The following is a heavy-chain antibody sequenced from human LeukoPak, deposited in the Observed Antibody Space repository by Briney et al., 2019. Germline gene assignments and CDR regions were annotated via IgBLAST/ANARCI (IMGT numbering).Heavy chain of an antibody. V-gene: IGHV3-7*04. D-gene: IGHD2-21*02. Sequence: PGGSLRLSCAASGFTFSSYWMSWVRQAPGKGLDWVANIKQDGSEKYYVDSVKGRFTISRDNAENSLYLQMNSLRAEDTAVYYCARGWGPYAFDIWGQGTMVTVSS. CDR2: IKQDGSEK. J-gene: IGHJ3*02. CDR1: GFTFSSYW. CDR3: ARGWGPYAFDI.